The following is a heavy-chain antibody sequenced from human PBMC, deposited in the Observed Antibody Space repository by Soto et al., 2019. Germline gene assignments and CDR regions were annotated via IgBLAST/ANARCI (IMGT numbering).Heavy chain of an antibody. Sequence: QVQLVQSGAEVKKPGASVKVSCKASGYTFTSYGISWVRQAPGQGLEWMGWISAYNGNTNYAQKLQGRVTMTTDTSTSTAYMELRSLRSDDTAVYYCERGRPYNNYYGSVDGMDVWGQGTTVTVSS. CDR3: ERGRPYNNYYGSVDGMDV. CDR2: ISAYNGNT. D-gene: IGHD3-10*01. CDR1: GYTFTSYG. J-gene: IGHJ6*02. V-gene: IGHV1-18*01.